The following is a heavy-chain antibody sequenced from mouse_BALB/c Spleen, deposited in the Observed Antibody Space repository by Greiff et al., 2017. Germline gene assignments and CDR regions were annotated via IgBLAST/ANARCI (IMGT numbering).Heavy chain of an antibody. CDR1: GFTFSSYA. V-gene: IGHV5-9-3*01. CDR2: ISSGGSYT. CDR3: ARRGDYYAMDY. J-gene: IGHJ4*01. Sequence: DVKLQESGGGLVKPGGSLKLSCAASGFTFSSYAMSWVRQTPEKRLEWVATISSGGSYTYYPDSVKGRFTISRDNAKNTLYLQMSSLRSEDTAMYYCARRGDYYAMDYWGQGTSVTVSS.